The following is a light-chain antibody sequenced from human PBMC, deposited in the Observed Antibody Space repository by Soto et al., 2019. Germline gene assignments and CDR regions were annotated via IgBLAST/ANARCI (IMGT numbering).Light chain of an antibody. Sequence: QSVLTQPASVSGSPGQSITISCTETSSDVGGYNYVSWYQQHPGKAPKLMIYEVSNRPSGVSNRFSGSKSGNTASLTISGLQAEDEADYYCSSYTSSSTGWVFGGGTKLTVL. J-gene: IGLJ3*02. CDR2: EVS. V-gene: IGLV2-14*01. CDR3: SSYTSSSTGWV. CDR1: SSDVGGYNY.